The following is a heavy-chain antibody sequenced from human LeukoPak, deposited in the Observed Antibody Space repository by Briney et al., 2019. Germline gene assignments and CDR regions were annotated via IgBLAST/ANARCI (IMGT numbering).Heavy chain of an antibody. D-gene: IGHD2-2*01. CDR3: VRAHGTYAPLGY. CDR2: INQDGSQT. Sequence: GGSLRLSCAASGFTFSSSWMNWVRQAPGKGLEWVGNINQDGSQTYYVDSVRGRFTISRDNTKRSLVLQMNSLRAEDTAVYYCVRAHGTYAPLGYWGQGILVTVSS. V-gene: IGHV3-7*01. CDR1: GFTFSSSW. J-gene: IGHJ4*02.